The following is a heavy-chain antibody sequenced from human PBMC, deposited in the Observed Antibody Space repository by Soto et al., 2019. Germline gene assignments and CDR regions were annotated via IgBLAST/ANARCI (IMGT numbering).Heavy chain of an antibody. V-gene: IGHV3-30*18. CDR1: GFTFSSYG. J-gene: IGHJ4*02. CDR3: AKGYSSGWYFGY. D-gene: IGHD6-19*01. Sequence: GSLSLSCAASGFTFSSYGMHWVRQAPGKGLEWVAVISYDGSNKYYADSVKGRFTISRDNSKNTLYLQMNSLRAEDTAVYYCAKGYSSGWYFGYWGQGTLVTVSS. CDR2: ISYDGSNK.